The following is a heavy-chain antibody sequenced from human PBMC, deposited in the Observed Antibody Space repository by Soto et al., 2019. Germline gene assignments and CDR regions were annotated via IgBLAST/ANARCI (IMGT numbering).Heavy chain of an antibody. J-gene: IGHJ3*02. CDR1: GFTVSSNY. CDR3: ARDYDAADAFDI. D-gene: IGHD3-3*01. V-gene: IGHV3-53*01. CDR2: IYSGGST. Sequence: GGSLRLSCAASGFTVSSNYMSWVRQAPGKGLECVSVIYSGGSTYYADSVKGRFTISRDNSKNTLYLQMNSLRAEDTAVYYCARDYDAADAFDIWGQGTMVTVSS.